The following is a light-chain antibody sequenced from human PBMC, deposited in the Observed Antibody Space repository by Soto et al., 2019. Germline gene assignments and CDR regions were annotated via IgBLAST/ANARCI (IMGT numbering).Light chain of an antibody. CDR1: QDISTW. Sequence: DIQMTQSPSSMSASVGDRVTITCRASQDISTWLAWYQQKPGKAPQLLIYAASSVQSGVPSRFSGSGSGTDFPLTISSLQPEDFATFYCQPASSFPRRVTFGGGTKVEIK. CDR2: AAS. J-gene: IGKJ4*01. V-gene: IGKV1-12*01. CDR3: QPASSFPRRVT.